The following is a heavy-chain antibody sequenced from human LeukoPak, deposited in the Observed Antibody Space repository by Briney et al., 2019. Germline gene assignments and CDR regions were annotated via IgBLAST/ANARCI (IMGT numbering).Heavy chain of an antibody. D-gene: IGHD2-15*01. V-gene: IGHV3-23*01. CDR2: ISGSGSST. Sequence: PGGSLRLSCAASGFTFSNYAMTWVRQAPGKGLEWVSGISGSGSSTYYADSVKGRFTLSRDYPKNTLYLQMNSLRAEDTAVYYCARGSGGSCYAFDYWGQGTLVTVSS. J-gene: IGHJ4*02. CDR3: ARGSGGSCYAFDY. CDR1: GFTFSNYA.